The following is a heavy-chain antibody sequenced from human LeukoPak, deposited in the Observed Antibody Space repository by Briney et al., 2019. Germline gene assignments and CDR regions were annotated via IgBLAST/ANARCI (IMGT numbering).Heavy chain of an antibody. CDR2: INPNSGGI. V-gene: IGHV1-2*02. D-gene: IGHD3-10*01. J-gene: IGHJ4*02. CDR1: GYTFTGYY. CDR3: ARGDVRG. Sequence: GASVKVSCKASGYTFTGYYIHWVRQAPGQGLEWMGWINPNSGGINYAQKFQGRVTLTRDASISTAYMELSTLTSDDTAVYYCARGDVRGWGQGTLVTVSS.